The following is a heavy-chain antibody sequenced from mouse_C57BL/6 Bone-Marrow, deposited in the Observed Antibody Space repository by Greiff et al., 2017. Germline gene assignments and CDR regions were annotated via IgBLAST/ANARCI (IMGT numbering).Heavy chain of an antibody. CDR3: ARKGDGSLYYFDY. Sequence: QVQLQQSGAELVKPGASVKMSCKASGYTFTSYWITWVKQRPGQGLEWIGDIYPGSGSTNYIEKFKSKATLTVDTSSSTAYMQLSSLTSEDSAVYYCARKGDGSLYYFDYWGQGTTLTVSS. CDR2: IYPGSGST. V-gene: IGHV1-55*01. CDR1: GYTFTSYW. J-gene: IGHJ2*01. D-gene: IGHD1-1*01.